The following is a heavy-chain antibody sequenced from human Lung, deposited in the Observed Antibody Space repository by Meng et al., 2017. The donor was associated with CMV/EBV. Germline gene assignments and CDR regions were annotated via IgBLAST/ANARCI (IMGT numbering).Heavy chain of an antibody. CDR2: NSGYKGNT. V-gene: IGHV1-18*01. CDR3: ARDSSGYYYTDDY. J-gene: IGHJ4*02. CDR1: GYTFTNFG. D-gene: IGHD3-22*01. Sequence: QVQLVQSGAEVKKPGASVKVPCKASGYTFTNFGISWVRQAPGQGLDWMGWNSGYKGNTNYAQKFQGRVTMTTNTSTSTAYMELGSLRSDDTAVYYCARDSSGYYYTDDYWGQGTLVTVSS.